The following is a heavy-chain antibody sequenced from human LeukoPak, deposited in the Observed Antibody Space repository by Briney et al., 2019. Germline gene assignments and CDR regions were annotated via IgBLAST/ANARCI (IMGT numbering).Heavy chain of an antibody. CDR1: GYSFTSYW. CDR3: ARSTIPGIAVATQLDY. CDR2: IYPGDSGT. V-gene: IGHV5-51*01. J-gene: IGHJ4*02. D-gene: IGHD6-19*01. Sequence: GESLKISCKGSGYSFTSYWIGWVRQMPGKGLEWMGIIYPGDSGTRYSPSFQGQVTISADKSISTAYLQWSSLKASDTAMYYCARSTIPGIAVATQLDYWGQGTLVTVSS.